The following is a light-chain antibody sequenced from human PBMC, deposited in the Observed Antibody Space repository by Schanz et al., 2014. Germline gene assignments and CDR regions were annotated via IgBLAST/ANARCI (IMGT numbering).Light chain of an antibody. V-gene: IGLV2-11*01. CDR1: SNDIGDYNY. J-gene: IGLJ3*02. CDR3: NSFTSSHTHV. Sequence: QSVLTQPRSVSGSPGQSVTISCTGTSNDIGDYNYVSWYQQHPGKAPKVMIYDVNKRPSGVPDRFSGSKSGNTASLTISGLQAEDEADYYCNSFTSSHTHVFGGGTKLTVL. CDR2: DVN.